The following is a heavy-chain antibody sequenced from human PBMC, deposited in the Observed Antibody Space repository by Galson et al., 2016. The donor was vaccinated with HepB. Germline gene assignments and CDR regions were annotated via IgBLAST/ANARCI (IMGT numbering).Heavy chain of an antibody. J-gene: IGHJ4*02. Sequence: SLRLSCAASGFTISSYIMDWARQAPGKGLEWVSSISSSSNYVYYTDSVKGRFTISRDSSKNTLYLQMNSLRTEDTAMYYCATVNYISGTHYWGQGTLVTVSS. V-gene: IGHV3-21*04. D-gene: IGHD3-10*01. CDR2: ISSSSNYV. CDR1: GFTISSYI. CDR3: ATVNYISGTHY.